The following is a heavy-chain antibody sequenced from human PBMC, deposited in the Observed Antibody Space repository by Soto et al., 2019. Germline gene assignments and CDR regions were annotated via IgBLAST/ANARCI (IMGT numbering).Heavy chain of an antibody. J-gene: IGHJ4*02. CDR1: GFSLSSTRMA. D-gene: IGHD6-19*01. CDR3: AHIVVAGLGYYFDY. Sequence: QITLKESGPTLVKPTQTLTLTCTFSGFSLSSTRMAVGWIRQPPGKALEWLALIYWDDDKRYSPFLKSRLTSTKDTYNNPVVLTMANMEPVDTARYYCAHIVVAGLGYYFDYWGQGTLVTVSS. V-gene: IGHV2-5*02. CDR2: IYWDDDK.